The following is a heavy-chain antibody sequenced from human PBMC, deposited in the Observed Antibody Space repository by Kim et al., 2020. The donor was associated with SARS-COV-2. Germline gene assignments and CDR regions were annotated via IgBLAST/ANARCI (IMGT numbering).Heavy chain of an antibody. Sequence: GGSLRLSCAASGFTFSAYSMSWVRQAPGKGLEWIAYISNSGTTYSSDSVKGRFIISRDNDKNPVFLQLNNVRVDDSAVYFCAKWVNSGHFLGPFDHWGQGTTVIVS. D-gene: IGHD5-12*01. CDR3: AKWVNSGHFLGPFDH. V-gene: IGHV3-11*04. CDR1: GFTFSAYS. J-gene: IGHJ4*03. CDR2: ISNSGTT.